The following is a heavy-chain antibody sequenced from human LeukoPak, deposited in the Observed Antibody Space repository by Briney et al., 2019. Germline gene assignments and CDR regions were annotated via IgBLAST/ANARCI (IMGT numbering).Heavy chain of an antibody. CDR1: GGSISSYY. V-gene: IGHV3-30*18. D-gene: IGHD3-3*01. Sequence: LSLTCTVSGGSISSYYWSWIRQPPGKGLEWVAVISYDGSNKYYADSVKGRFTISRDNSKNTLYLQMNSLRAEDTAVYYCAKGYDFWSGYYLSYYYYYGMDVWGQGTTVTVSS. CDR2: ISYDGSNK. J-gene: IGHJ6*02. CDR3: AKGYDFWSGYYLSYYYYYGMDV.